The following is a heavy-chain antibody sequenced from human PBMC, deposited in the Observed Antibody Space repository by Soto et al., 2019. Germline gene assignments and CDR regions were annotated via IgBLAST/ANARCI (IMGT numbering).Heavy chain of an antibody. Sequence: QVQLQESGPGLVKPSETLSLTCTVSGGSVSSGSYYWSWIRQPPGKGLEWIGYIYYSGSTNYNPSLKIRVTISVDTSKNQFSLKRSSVTAADTAVYYCARELRYFDWPVPFDYWGQGTLVTVSS. J-gene: IGHJ4*02. CDR3: ARELRYFDWPVPFDY. CDR1: GGSVSSGSYY. D-gene: IGHD3-9*01. CDR2: IYYSGST. V-gene: IGHV4-61*01.